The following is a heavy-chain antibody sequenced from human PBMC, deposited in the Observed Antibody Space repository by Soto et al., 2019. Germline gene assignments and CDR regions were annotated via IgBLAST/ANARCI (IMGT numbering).Heavy chain of an antibody. CDR3: AREGVPAALWVYYYYGMDV. D-gene: IGHD2-2*01. V-gene: IGHV3-30-3*01. Sequence: QVQLVESGGGVVQPGRSLRLSCAASGFTFSSYAMHWVLQAAGKGLEWVAVISYDGSNKYYADSVKGRFTNSRDNSKNTLYLQMNSLRAEDTAVYYCAREGVPAALWVYYYYGMDVWGQGTTVTVSS. CDR2: ISYDGSNK. J-gene: IGHJ6*02. CDR1: GFTFSSYA.